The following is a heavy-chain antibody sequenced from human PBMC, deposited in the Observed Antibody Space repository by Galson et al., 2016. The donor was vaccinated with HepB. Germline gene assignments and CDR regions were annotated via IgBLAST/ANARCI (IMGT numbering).Heavy chain of an antibody. CDR2: ISSSSNYI. CDR3: ARGDNPDYGDYASAYYYMDV. CDR1: GFTFSSYS. Sequence: SLRLSCAASGFTFSSYSMNWVRQAPGKGLEWVSSISSSSNYIYYADSVKGRFTISRDNAQNSLFLHTNSLRAEDTAVYYCARGDNPDYGDYASAYYYMDVWGKGTTVTVSS. D-gene: IGHD4-17*01. J-gene: IGHJ6*03. V-gene: IGHV3-21*01.